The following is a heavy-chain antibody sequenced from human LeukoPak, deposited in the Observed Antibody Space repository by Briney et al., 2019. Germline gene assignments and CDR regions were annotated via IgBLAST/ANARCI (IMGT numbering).Heavy chain of an antibody. CDR3: ARGSHYYGSGSRLDP. Sequence: GGSLRLSCAASGFTFSSYWMSWVRQAPGKGLEWVANIKQDGSEKYYVDSVKGRFTISRDNAKNSLYLQMNSLRAEDTAVYYCARGSHYYGSGSRLDPWGQGTLVTVSS. CDR2: IKQDGSEK. V-gene: IGHV3-7*01. CDR1: GFTFSSYW. J-gene: IGHJ5*02. D-gene: IGHD3-10*01.